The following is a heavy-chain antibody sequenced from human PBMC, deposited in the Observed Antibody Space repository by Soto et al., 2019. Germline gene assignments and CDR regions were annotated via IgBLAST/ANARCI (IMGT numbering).Heavy chain of an antibody. CDR2: IYYSGST. CDR1: GGSISSGGYY. CDR3: ARFQEDSSSVFDY. V-gene: IGHV4-31*03. J-gene: IGHJ4*02. Sequence: ASETLSLTCTVSGGSISSGGYYWSWIRQHPGKGLEWIGYIYYSGSTYYNPSLKSRVTISVDTSKNQFSLKLSSVTAADTAVYYCARFQEDSSSVFDYWGQGTLVTVSS. D-gene: IGHD6-6*01.